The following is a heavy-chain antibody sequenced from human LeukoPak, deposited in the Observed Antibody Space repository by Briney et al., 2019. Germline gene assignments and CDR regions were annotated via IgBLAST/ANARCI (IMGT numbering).Heavy chain of an antibody. D-gene: IGHD3-3*01. CDR2: INSDGSST. V-gene: IGHV3-74*01. J-gene: IGHJ4*02. Sequence: GGSLRLSCAASGFTFSSYWMHWVRQAPGKGVVWVSRINSDGSSTIYADSVKGRFTISRDNAKNTLYLQMNSLRAEDTAVYYCASTYYDFWSGYYTLDYWGQGTLVTVSS. CDR1: GFTFSSYW. CDR3: ASTYYDFWSGYYTLDY.